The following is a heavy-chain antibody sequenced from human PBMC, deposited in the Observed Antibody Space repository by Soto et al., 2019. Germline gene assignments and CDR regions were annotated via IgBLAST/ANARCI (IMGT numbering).Heavy chain of an antibody. CDR1: GFTFSSYE. J-gene: IGHJ6*02. D-gene: IGHD1-7*01. CDR3: ASRPGLELQVVHDIGV. Sequence: GGSLRLSCAASGFTFSSYEMNWVRQAPGKGLEWVSYISSSGSTIYYADSVKGRFTVSRDNAKNSLYLQMNSLRAEDTAVYYCASRPGLELQVVHDIGVWGQGTTVTVSS. CDR2: ISSSGSTI. V-gene: IGHV3-48*03.